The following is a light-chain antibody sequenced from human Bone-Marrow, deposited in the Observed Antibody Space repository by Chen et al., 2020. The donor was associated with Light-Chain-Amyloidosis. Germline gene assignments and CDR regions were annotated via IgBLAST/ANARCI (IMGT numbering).Light chain of an antibody. CDR1: DLPTKY. J-gene: IGLJ2*01. V-gene: IGLV3-25*03. CDR3: QSADSSGTYEVI. Sequence: SYELTQPPSVSVSPAQTVRITCSGDDLPTKYAYWYQQKPGQAPVLVIHRDTERPSGISERFSGSSSGTTATLTISGVQAEDEADYHCQSADSSGTYEVIFGGGTKLTVL. CDR2: RDT.